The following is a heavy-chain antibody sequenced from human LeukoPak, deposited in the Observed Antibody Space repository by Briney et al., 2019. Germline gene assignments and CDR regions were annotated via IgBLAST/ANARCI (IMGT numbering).Heavy chain of an antibody. CDR3: VRDRELLWFGSKGAFDI. CDR2: IYTSGST. J-gene: IGHJ3*02. CDR1: GGSISSYY. Sequence: SETLSLTCTVSGGSISSYYWSWIRQPAGKGLEWIGRIYTSGSTNYNPSLKSRVTMSVDTSKNQFSLKLSSVTAADTAVYYCVRDRELLWFGSKGAFDIWGQGTMVTVSS. D-gene: IGHD3-10*01. V-gene: IGHV4-4*07.